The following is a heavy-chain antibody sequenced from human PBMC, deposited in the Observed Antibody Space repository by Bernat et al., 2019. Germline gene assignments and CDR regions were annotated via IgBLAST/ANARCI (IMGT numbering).Heavy chain of an antibody. CDR1: GFAVSSNC. V-gene: IGHV3-66*01. Sequence: EVQLVESGGGLVQPGGSLRLSCAASGFAVSSNCMSWVRQAPGKGLEWVSFIYSGESTYYAESVKGRFTISRDNSKNTLYLQMGSLRAEDMAVYYCARGVWGSYRFETRGAFDIWGQGTMVTVSS. CDR2: IYSGEST. J-gene: IGHJ3*02. CDR3: ARGVWGSYRFETRGAFDI. D-gene: IGHD3-16*02.